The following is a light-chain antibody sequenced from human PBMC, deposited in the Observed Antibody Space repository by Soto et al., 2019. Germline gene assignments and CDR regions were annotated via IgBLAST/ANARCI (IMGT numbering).Light chain of an antibody. CDR1: RSDVGGYNC. CDR3: SSYTSTNTLV. V-gene: IGLV2-14*01. Sequence: QSALTQPASVSGSPGQSITISCTGTRSDVGGYNCVSWYQQHPGKVPKLLIYDVTHRPSGVSKRFSASKSANTASLTISGLQAEDEADYYCSSYTSTNTLVFGGGTKLTVL. J-gene: IGLJ2*01. CDR2: DVT.